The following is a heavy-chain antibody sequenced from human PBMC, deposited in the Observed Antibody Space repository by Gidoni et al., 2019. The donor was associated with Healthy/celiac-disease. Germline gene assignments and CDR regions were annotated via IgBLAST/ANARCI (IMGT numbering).Heavy chain of an antibody. J-gene: IGHJ4*02. V-gene: IGHV3-49*03. Sequence: EAQLGEPGGGVVQPGRSLRRSGTASGFTVGGYAMSWCRQAPGKRLVWVGLIGSKAYGGTTEYAASVKGRFTISRDDSKSIAYLQMNRLKTEDIAVYYCTRVGYSYGAYFDSWGQGTLVTVSS. CDR1: GFTVGGYA. CDR2: IGSKAYGGTT. D-gene: IGHD5-18*01. CDR3: TRVGYSYGAYFDS.